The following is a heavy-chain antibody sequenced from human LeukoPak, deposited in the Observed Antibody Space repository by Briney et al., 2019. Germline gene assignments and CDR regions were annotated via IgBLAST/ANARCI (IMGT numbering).Heavy chain of an antibody. J-gene: IGHJ4*02. CDR3: AKANYYDSSGYY. V-gene: IGHV3-30*18. Sequence: PGGSLRLSCAASGFTFSSYGMHWVRQAPGKGLEWVAVISYDGSNKYYADSVKGRFTISRDNSKNTLYLQMNSLRAEDTAVYYCAKANYYDSSGYYWGQGTLVTVSS. CDR1: GFTFSSYG. CDR2: ISYDGSNK. D-gene: IGHD3-22*01.